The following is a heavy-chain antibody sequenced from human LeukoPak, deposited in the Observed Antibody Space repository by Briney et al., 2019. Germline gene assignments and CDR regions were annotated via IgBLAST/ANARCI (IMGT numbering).Heavy chain of an antibody. CDR1: GYSLTSYA. CDR3: ARDDYYDSSGLFDY. V-gene: IGHV7-4-1*02. CDR2: INTNTGNP. D-gene: IGHD3-22*01. J-gene: IGHJ4*02. Sequence: GASVKVSCKASGYSLTSYALNWVRQAPGQGFEWMGWINTNTGNPTYAQGFTGRFVFSLDTSVSTAYLQISSLKAEDTAVYYCARDDYYDSSGLFDYWGQGTLVTVSS.